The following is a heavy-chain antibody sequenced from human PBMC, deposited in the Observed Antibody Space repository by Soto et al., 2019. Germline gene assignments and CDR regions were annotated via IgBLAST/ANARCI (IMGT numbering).Heavy chain of an antibody. V-gene: IGHV5-51*01. D-gene: IGHD6-13*01. J-gene: IGHJ6*02. CDR1: GYSFTSYW. CDR3: ARRYTAAAGTGYYYYGMDV. Sequence: PGESLKISCKGSGYSFTSYWIGWVRQMPGKGLEWMGIIYPGDSDTRYSPSFQGQVTISADKSISTAYLQWSSLKASDTAMYYCARRYTAAAGTGYYYYGMDVWGPGTTVTVSS. CDR2: IYPGDSDT.